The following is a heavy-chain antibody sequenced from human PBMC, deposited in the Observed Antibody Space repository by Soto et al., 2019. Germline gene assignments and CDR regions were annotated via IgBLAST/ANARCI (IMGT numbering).Heavy chain of an antibody. CDR2: ISWNSGSI. CDR1: GFTFDDYA. CDR3: AKAGFWSGYYSLVDY. V-gene: IGHV3-9*01. Sequence: DVQLVESGGGLVQPGRSLRLSCAASGFTFDDYAMHWVRQAPGKGLEWVSGISWNSGSIGYADSVKGRFTISRDNAKNSLYLQMNSLIAEDTALYYCAKAGFWSGYYSLVDYWGQGTLVTVSS. J-gene: IGHJ4*02. D-gene: IGHD3-3*01.